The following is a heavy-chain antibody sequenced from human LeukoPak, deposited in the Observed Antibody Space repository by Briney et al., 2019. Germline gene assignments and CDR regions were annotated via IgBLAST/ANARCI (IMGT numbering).Heavy chain of an antibody. D-gene: IGHD5-24*01. CDR1: GGSISSSSYY. V-gene: IGHV4-39*07. J-gene: IGHJ5*02. CDR3: ARVRRVENYNWFDP. CDR2: IYYSGST. Sequence: SETLSLTCTVSGGSISSSSYYWGWIRQPPGKGLEWIGSIYYSGSTYYNPSLKSRVTISVDTSKNQFSLKLSSVTAADTAVYYCARVRRVENYNWFDPWGQGTLVTVSS.